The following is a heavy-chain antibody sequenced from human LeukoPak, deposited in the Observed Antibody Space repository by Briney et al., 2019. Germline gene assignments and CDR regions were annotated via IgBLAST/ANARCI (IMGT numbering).Heavy chain of an antibody. CDR1: GFPFSNYA. V-gene: IGHV3-23*01. J-gene: IGHJ4*02. Sequence: GGSLRLSCAASGFPFSNYAMTWVRQAPGRGLEWVSVISGVGTATYYADSVKGRLTISRDNSKNTLYLQMNSLRADDTAIYYCVKGGRTNSPLDYWGQGTLVTVSS. D-gene: IGHD1-14*01. CDR3: VKGGRTNSPLDY. CDR2: ISGVGTAT.